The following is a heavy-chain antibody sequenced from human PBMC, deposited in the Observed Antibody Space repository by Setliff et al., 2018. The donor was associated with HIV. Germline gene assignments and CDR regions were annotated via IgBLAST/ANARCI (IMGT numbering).Heavy chain of an antibody. CDR3: ARSPYGDYGLDY. J-gene: IGHJ4*02. Sequence: SLRLSCAASGFTFSNYAMSWVRQAPGKGLEWVSGISGSAGTTYYADSVKGRFTISRDNAKNSLYLQMNTLRAEDTAVYFCARSPYGDYGLDYWGQGTLVTVSS. V-gene: IGHV3-23*01. D-gene: IGHD4-17*01. CDR2: ISGSAGTT. CDR1: GFTFSNYA.